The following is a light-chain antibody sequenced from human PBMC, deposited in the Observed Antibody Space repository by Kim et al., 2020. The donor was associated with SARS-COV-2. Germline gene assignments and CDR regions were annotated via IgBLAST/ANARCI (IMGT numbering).Light chain of an antibody. Sequence: EIVLTQSPATLSLSPGERATLSCRASQSVSDFLGWYQQKPGQAPRLLIYDASNRAAGIPARFRGSGSGTDFTLTITSLEPEDFAVYFCQHRYNWPTGSFGQRTKLEI. J-gene: IGKJ2*04. V-gene: IGKV3-11*01. CDR3: QHRYNWPTGS. CDR2: DAS. CDR1: QSVSDF.